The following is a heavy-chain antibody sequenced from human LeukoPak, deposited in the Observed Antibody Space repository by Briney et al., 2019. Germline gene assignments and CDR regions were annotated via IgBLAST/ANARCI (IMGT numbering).Heavy chain of an antibody. CDR2: ISSSGTTI. CDR3: WTIVLGASTFYYYYYYMDV. V-gene: IGHV3-48*03. Sequence: GGSLRLSCAASGFTFSSYEMSWIRQAPGKGLEWVSYISSSGTTIYYADSVKGRFTISRDNAKNSLYLQMNSLRAEDTAVYYYWTIVLGASTFYYYYYYMDVWGKGTTVTISS. D-gene: IGHD2/OR15-2a*01. J-gene: IGHJ6*03. CDR1: GFTFSSYE.